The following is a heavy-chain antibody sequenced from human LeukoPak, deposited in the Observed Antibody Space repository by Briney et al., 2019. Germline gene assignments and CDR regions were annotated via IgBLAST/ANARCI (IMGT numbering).Heavy chain of an antibody. V-gene: IGHV3-7*01. J-gene: IGHJ5*01. CDR1: GFVFSASD. CDR3: VRGGTYWTVS. Sequence: GGSLRLSCAASGFVFSASDMSWVRKAPGKGLEWVATIKPDGSEKYHVDSVSGRFTISRDNTNDSLFLQMNSLRVDDTAVYYCVRGGTYWTVSWGQGTLVNVS. CDR2: IKPDGSEK.